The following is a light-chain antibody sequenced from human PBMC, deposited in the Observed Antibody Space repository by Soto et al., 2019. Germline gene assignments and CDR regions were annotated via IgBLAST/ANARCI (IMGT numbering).Light chain of an antibody. J-gene: IGLJ1*01. CDR1: SSDVGGYDY. V-gene: IGLV2-14*01. Sequence: QSALTQPASVSGSPGQSITISCTGTSSDVGGYDYVSWYQLHPGKAPKLMVFEVSNRPSGVSYRFSGSKSGNTASLTISGLQAEHEADYFCSSYSISTAYLFRTGTKVTVL. CDR3: SSYSISTAYL. CDR2: EVS.